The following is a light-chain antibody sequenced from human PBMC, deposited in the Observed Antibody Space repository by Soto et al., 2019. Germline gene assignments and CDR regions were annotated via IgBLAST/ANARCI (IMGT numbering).Light chain of an antibody. CDR3: QPSYNTPIT. J-gene: IGKJ5*01. V-gene: IGKV1-39*01. Sequence: EIQMTQYPSSLSASVGDRVTITCMASQSINSYLNWYQQQPGKAPKLLIYAAYSFQSGVTSRFSGSGSGTEFTLTISSLQPEDFATYYCQPSYNTPITVGQGTRLDIK. CDR1: QSINSY. CDR2: AAY.